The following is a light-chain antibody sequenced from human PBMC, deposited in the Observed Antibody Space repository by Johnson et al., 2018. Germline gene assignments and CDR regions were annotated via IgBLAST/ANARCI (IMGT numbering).Light chain of an antibody. J-gene: IGLJ1*01. Sequence: QSVLTQPPSVSAAPGQKVTISCSGSSSNIGNNYVSWYQQLPGTVPKLLIYENNKRPSGIPDRFSGSKSGTSATLGITGLQTGDEAVYYWGTWASSLSAGNVCGTGTKVTGL. V-gene: IGLV1-51*02. CDR3: GTWASSLSAGNV. CDR1: SSNIGNNY. CDR2: ENN.